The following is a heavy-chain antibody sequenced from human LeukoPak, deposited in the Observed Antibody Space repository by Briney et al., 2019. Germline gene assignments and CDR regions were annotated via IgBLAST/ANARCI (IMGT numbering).Heavy chain of an antibody. V-gene: IGHV3-11*04. J-gene: IGHJ5*02. CDR2: ISSGGSTI. CDR3: ARDRGYGSATYPFDP. Sequence: PGGSLRLSCAASGFTFSDYYMSWIRQAPGKGLEWVSYISSGGSTIDYADSVKGRFTIYRDNAKNSLYLRMNSLRAEDTAVYYCARDRGYGSATYPFDPWGQGTLVTVSS. D-gene: IGHD3-10*01. CDR1: GFTFSDYY.